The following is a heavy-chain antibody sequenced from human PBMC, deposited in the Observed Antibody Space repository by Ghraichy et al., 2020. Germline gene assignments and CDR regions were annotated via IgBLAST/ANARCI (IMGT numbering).Heavy chain of an antibody. D-gene: IGHD6-13*01. CDR1: GGSFSGYY. V-gene: IGHV4-34*01. J-gene: IGHJ5*02. CDR2: INHSGST. CDR3: ASGPGIAAADNFNWFDP. Sequence: SETLSLTCAVYGGSFSGYYWSWIRQPPGKGLEWIGEINHSGSTNYNPSLKSRVTISVDTSKNQFSLKLSSVTAADTAVYYCASGPGIAAADNFNWFDPWGQGTLVTVSS.